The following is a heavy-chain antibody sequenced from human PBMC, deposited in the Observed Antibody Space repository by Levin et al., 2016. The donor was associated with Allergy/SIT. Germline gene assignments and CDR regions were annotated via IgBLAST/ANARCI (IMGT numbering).Heavy chain of an antibody. D-gene: IGHD6-6*01. CDR2: INHSGST. CDR1: GGSFSGYY. J-gene: IGHJ4*02. CDR3: ARGEYSSSSRYFDY. V-gene: IGHV4-34*01. Sequence: SETLSLTCAVYGGSFSGYYWSWIRQPPGKGLEWIGEINHSGSTNYNPSLKSRVTISVDTSKNQFSLKLSSVTAADTAVYYCARGEYSSSSRYFDYWGQGTLVTVSS.